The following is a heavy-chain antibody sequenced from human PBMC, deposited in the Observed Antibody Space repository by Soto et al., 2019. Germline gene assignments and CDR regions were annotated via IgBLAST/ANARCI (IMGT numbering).Heavy chain of an antibody. Sequence: QVQLQQWGAGLLKPSETLSLTCAVYGGSFSGYYWSWIRQPPGKGLEWIGEINHSGSTNYSPSLKSRVTISVDTSKNQFSLKLSSVTAADTAVYYCARGRGFGEFGDYWGQGTLVTVSS. CDR2: INHSGST. CDR1: GGSFSGYY. D-gene: IGHD3-10*01. V-gene: IGHV4-34*01. CDR3: ARGRGFGEFGDY. J-gene: IGHJ4*02.